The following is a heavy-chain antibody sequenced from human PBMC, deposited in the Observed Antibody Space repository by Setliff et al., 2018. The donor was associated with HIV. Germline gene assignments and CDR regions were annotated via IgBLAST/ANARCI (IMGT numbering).Heavy chain of an antibody. J-gene: IGHJ3*01. CDR2: IYTSGST. Sequence: SETLSLTCTVSGGSFSDYYRSWIRQPPGKGLEWIGYIYTSGSTNYNPSLKSRVTMSVDTSKNQFSLRLTSVTAADTAVYYCVKHFWTDYYDWRDTGAFDLWGQGTMVTVSS. D-gene: IGHD3-22*01. CDR3: VKHFWTDYYDWRDTGAFDL. V-gene: IGHV4-4*09. CDR1: GGSFSDYY.